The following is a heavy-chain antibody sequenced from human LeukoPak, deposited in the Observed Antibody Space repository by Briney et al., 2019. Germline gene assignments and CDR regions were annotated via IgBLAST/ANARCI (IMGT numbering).Heavy chain of an antibody. V-gene: IGHV1-69*13. CDR2: IIPIFGTA. D-gene: IGHD2-2*02. J-gene: IGHJ4*02. CDR1: GGTFSSYA. Sequence: GASVKVSCKASGGTFSSYAISWVRQAPGQGLEWMGGIIPIFGTANYAQKFQGRVTITADESTSTAYMELSSLRSEDTAVYYCARGHDRYCSSTSCYTAFDYWGQGTLVTVSS. CDR3: ARGHDRYCSSTSCYTAFDY.